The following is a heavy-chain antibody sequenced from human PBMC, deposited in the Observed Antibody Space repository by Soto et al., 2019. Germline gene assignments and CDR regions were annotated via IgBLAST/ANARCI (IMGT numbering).Heavy chain of an antibody. J-gene: IGHJ5*02. CDR3: ARDPLSGSGSGFDP. Sequence: QVQLVQSGAEVKKPGASVKVSCKASGYTFTSYGICWVRQSPGQGLEWMGWISAYNGNTNYAQKLQGRVTMTTDTTTSTAYMELRSLRSDDTAVYDWARDPLSGSGSGFDPWGQGTLVTVSS. D-gene: IGHD3-10*01. CDR2: ISAYNGNT. CDR1: GYTFTSYG. V-gene: IGHV1-18*01.